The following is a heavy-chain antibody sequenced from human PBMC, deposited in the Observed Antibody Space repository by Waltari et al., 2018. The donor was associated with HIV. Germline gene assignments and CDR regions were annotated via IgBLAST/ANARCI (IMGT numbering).Heavy chain of an antibody. CDR2: VYASGIT. CDR1: GGSINNDGHY. Sequence: QVQLQESGPGLVRPSQTLSLTCSVSGGSINNDGHYWSWTRQPAGQGLEWIGRVYASGITHYNPSRTSRLTLSVDPSKNEFSLSLVSVTAADTAVYFCARDSTIFGMDVWGQGTTVTVSS. D-gene: IGHD3-3*01. CDR3: ARDSTIFGMDV. V-gene: IGHV4-61*02. J-gene: IGHJ6*02.